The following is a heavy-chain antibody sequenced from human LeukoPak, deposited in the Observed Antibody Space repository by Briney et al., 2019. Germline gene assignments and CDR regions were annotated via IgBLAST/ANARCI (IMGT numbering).Heavy chain of an antibody. Sequence: ASVTVSFMASGYTFTRYDINWVGQAAGQGREGMGWMNPNSGNTGYAQKFQGRVTMTRNTSISTAYMELSSLRSQDTAVYYCARELTGRGSLDYWGQGTLVTVSS. V-gene: IGHV1-8*01. D-gene: IGHD1-14*01. CDR3: ARELTGRGSLDY. CDR2: MNPNSGNT. CDR1: GYTFTRYD. J-gene: IGHJ4*02.